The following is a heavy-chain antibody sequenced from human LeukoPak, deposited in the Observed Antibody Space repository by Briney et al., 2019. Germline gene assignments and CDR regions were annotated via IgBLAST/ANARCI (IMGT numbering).Heavy chain of an antibody. D-gene: IGHD3-10*01. CDR3: ARDGGVYYYGSGSYYYY. Sequence: GRSLRLSCAASGLTFSSYAMHWVRQAPGKGLEWVAVISYDGSNKYYADSVKGRFTISRDNSKNTLYLQMNSLRAEDTAVYYCARDGGVYYYGSGSYYYYWGQGTLVTVSS. V-gene: IGHV3-30*04. CDR2: ISYDGSNK. J-gene: IGHJ4*02. CDR1: GLTFSSYA.